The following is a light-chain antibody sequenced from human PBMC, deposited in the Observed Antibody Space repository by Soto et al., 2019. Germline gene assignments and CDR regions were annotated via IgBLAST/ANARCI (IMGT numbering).Light chain of an antibody. V-gene: IGKV1-5*01. CDR2: DAS. Sequence: DIQMTQSPSTLSASVGDRVTITCRASQSISSWLAWYQQKPGKAPKVLIYDASSLESGVPSRFSGSGSGTEFTLTISSLQADDFATYYCQQYNNYPLTFGQGTKVETK. J-gene: IGKJ1*01. CDR3: QQYNNYPLT. CDR1: QSISSW.